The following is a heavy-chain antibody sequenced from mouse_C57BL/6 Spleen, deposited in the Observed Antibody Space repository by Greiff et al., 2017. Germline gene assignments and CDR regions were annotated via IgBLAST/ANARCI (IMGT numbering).Heavy chain of an antibody. D-gene: IGHD3-2*02. V-gene: IGHV1-82*01. CDR3: ARERRDSSGYPFDY. CDR2: IYPGDGDT. Sequence: VQLQESGPELVKPGASVKISCKASGYAFSSSWMNWVKQRPGKGLEWIGRIYPGDGDTNYNGKFKGKATLTADKSSSTAYMQLSSLTSEDSAVYFCARERRDSSGYPFDYWGQGTTLTVSS. J-gene: IGHJ2*01. CDR1: GYAFSSSW.